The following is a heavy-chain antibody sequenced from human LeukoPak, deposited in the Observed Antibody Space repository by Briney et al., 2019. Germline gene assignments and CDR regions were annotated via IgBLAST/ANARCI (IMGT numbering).Heavy chain of an antibody. CDR3: ARSGYFYDSSGYYHDFYDFDY. Sequence: GGSLRLSCAASGFTFSTYSMNWVRQAPGKGLEWVSSIISNSRYIYYADSVKGRFTISRDNAKNSLFLQMNSLRAEDTAVYYCARSGYFYDSSGYYHDFYDFDYWGQGTLVTVSS. V-gene: IGHV3-21*01. CDR1: GFTFSTYS. CDR2: IISNSRYI. J-gene: IGHJ4*02. D-gene: IGHD3-22*01.